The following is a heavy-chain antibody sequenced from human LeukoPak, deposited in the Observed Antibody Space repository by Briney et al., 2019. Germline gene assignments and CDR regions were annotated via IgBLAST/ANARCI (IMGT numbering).Heavy chain of an antibody. CDR3: AKDYYYDSSGYSQAFDY. CDR1: GFTFSSYA. D-gene: IGHD3-22*01. V-gene: IGHV3-23*01. J-gene: IGHJ4*02. Sequence: QPGGSLRLSCAASGFTFSSYAMSWVRQAPGKGLEWVSAISGSGGSTYYADSVKGRFTISRDNSKNPLYLQMNSLRAEDTAVYYCAKDYYYDSSGYSQAFDYWGQGTLVTVSS. CDR2: ISGSGGST.